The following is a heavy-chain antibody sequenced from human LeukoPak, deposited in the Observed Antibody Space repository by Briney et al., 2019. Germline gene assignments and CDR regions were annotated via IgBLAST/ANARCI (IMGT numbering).Heavy chain of an antibody. Sequence: SETLSLTCTVSGGFISSGSYYWSWIRQPAGKGLEWIGRIYTSGSTNYNPSLKSRVTISVDTSKNQFSLKLSSVTAADTAVYYCARRHDFWSGYYSDEYYFDYWGQGTLVTVSS. CDR1: GGFISSGSYY. J-gene: IGHJ4*02. D-gene: IGHD3-3*01. V-gene: IGHV4-61*02. CDR3: ARRHDFWSGYYSDEYYFDY. CDR2: IYTSGST.